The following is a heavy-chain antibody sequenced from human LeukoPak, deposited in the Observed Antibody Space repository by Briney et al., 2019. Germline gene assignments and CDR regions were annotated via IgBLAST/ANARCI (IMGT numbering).Heavy chain of an antibody. CDR2: IYTSGST. Sequence: PSQTLSLTCTVSGGSISSGSYYWSWIRQPAGKGLEWIGRIYTSGSTNYNPSLKSRVTVSVDTSKNQFSLKLNSVTAADTAVYYCAREQGYDILTGYYAPFDYWGQGTLVTVSS. V-gene: IGHV4-61*02. CDR3: AREQGYDILTGYYAPFDY. D-gene: IGHD3-9*01. CDR1: GGSISSGSYY. J-gene: IGHJ4*02.